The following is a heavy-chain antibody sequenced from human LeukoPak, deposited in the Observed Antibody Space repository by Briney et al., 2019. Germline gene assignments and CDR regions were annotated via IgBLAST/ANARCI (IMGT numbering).Heavy chain of an antibody. J-gene: IGHJ4*02. CDR2: TSNSGYP. D-gene: IGHD3-10*01. Sequence: PSETLSLTCTVSGDSISNTEDHWTWIRQHPGKGLEWIGYTSNSGYPDSNPALKSRLTISLDTSQNQVSLRLSSVTVADTAVYYCVREPTQPLRFGEFHPFDNWGQGTLVTVSS. V-gene: IGHV4-31*03. CDR1: GDSISNTEDH. CDR3: VREPTQPLRFGEFHPFDN.